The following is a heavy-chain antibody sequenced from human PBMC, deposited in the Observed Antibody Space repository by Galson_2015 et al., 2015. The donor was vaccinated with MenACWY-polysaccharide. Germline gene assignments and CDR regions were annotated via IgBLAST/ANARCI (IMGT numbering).Heavy chain of an antibody. D-gene: IGHD2/OR15-2a*01. CDR1: GFTFSTHW. V-gene: IGHV3-74*01. CDR3: AKNIQAAY. J-gene: IGHJ4*02. CDR2: INSDGSTT. Sequence: SLRLSCAASGFTFSTHWMHWVRQAPGEGLVWLSRINSDGSTTNYANSVKGRFTISRDNAKNTLFLQMNSLSVEDTAVYYCAKNIQAAYWGQGTLVTVSS.